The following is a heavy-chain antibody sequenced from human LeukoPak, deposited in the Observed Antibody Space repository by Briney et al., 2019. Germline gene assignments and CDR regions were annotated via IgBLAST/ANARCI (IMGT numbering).Heavy chain of an antibody. CDR2: IYPGDSDT. CDR1: GYFFTSYW. CDR3: ARIDYVWGSYRTPGDY. D-gene: IGHD3-16*02. J-gene: IGHJ4*02. Sequence: GESLKISCEGSGYFFTSYWIGWVRQMPGKGLEWMGIIYPGDSDTRYSPSFQGQVTISADKSISTAYLQWSSLRASDTAMYYCARIDYVWGSYRTPGDYWGQGTLVTVSS. V-gene: IGHV5-51*01.